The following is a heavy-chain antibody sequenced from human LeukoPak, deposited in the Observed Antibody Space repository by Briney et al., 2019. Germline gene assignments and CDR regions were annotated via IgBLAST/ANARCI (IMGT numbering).Heavy chain of an antibody. D-gene: IGHD3-10*01. CDR3: AKGFQSFGSGSYSDY. V-gene: IGHV3-23*01. J-gene: IGHJ4*02. CDR1: GFTFSSYA. Sequence: GGSLRLSCATSGFTFSSYAMIWVRQPPGKTLEWVSSISGSGSNTFYADSVKGRFPISRDNSKNTLYLQMNSLRAEDTAVYYCAKGFQSFGSGSYSDYWGQGTLVTVSS. CDR2: ISGSGSNT.